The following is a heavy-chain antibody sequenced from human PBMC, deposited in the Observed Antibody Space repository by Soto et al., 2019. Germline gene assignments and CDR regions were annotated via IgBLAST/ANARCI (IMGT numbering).Heavy chain of an antibody. CDR3: ATNYNGSGSSDAFEI. V-gene: IGHV1-24*01. CDR1: GYTLTELS. J-gene: IGHJ3*02. CDR2: FDPEDGET. Sequence: ASVKVSCKVSGYTLTELSMHWVRQAPGKGLEWMGGFDPEDGETIYAQKFQGRVTMTEDTSTDTAYIKLSSLRTEDTAVYYCATNYNGSGSSDAFEIWGKGTMVTVSS. D-gene: IGHD3-10*01.